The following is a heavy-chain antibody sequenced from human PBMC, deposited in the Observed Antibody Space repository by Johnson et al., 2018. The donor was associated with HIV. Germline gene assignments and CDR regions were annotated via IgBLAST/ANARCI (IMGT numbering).Heavy chain of an antibody. CDR2: IYSGGNT. D-gene: IGHD3-22*01. V-gene: IGHV3-66*02. CDR3: ARDGTRYYYDSSGSRGTFDI. CDR1: GFTVSSNY. Sequence: VHLVESVGGLVQPGGSLRLSCAASGFTVSSNYMTWVRQAPGKGLEWVSVIYSGGNTYYADSVKGRFTISRDNSKNTLYLQMNSLRAEDTAVYYCARDGTRYYYDSSGSRGTFDIWGQGTMVTVSS. J-gene: IGHJ3*02.